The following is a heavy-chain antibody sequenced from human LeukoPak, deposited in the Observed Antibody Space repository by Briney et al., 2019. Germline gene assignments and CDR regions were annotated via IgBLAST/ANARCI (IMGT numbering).Heavy chain of an antibody. J-gene: IGHJ4*02. CDR3: ARDHYDILTGYYFDY. CDR2: ISYDGSNK. V-gene: IGHV3-30*04. D-gene: IGHD3-9*01. Sequence: GGSLRLSCAASGFTFSSYAMHWVRKAPGKGLEWVAVISYDGSNKYYADSVKGRFTISRDNSKNTLYLQMNSLRAEDTAVYYCARDHYDILTGYYFDYWGQGTLVTVSS. CDR1: GFTFSSYA.